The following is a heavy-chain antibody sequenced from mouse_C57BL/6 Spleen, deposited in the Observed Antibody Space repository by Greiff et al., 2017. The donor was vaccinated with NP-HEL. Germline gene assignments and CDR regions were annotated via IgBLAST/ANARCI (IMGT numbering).Heavy chain of an antibody. CDR1: GYTFTSYW. V-gene: IGHV1-50*01. Sequence: QVQLQQPGAELVKPGASVKLSCKASGYTFTSYWMQWVKQRPGQGLEWIGEIDPSDSYTNYNQKFKGKATLTVDTSSSTAYMQLSSLTSEDSAVYYGARKGITTVVARDYWGQGTTLTVSS. J-gene: IGHJ2*01. D-gene: IGHD1-1*01. CDR2: IDPSDSYT. CDR3: ARKGITTVVARDY.